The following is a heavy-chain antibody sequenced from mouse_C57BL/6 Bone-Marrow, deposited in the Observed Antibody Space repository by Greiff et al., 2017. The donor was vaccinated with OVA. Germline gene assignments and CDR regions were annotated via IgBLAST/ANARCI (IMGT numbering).Heavy chain of an antibody. V-gene: IGHV5-17*01. Sequence: EVKLVESGGGLVKPGGSLKLSGAASGFTFSDYGMHWVRQAPEKGLEWVAYISRGSSTIYYADTVKGRFTISRDNAKDTLFLQMTSLRAEDTAMYFWARRNWYFDVWGTGTTVTVSS. CDR3: ARRNWYFDV. CDR1: GFTFSDYG. CDR2: ISRGSSTI. J-gene: IGHJ1*03.